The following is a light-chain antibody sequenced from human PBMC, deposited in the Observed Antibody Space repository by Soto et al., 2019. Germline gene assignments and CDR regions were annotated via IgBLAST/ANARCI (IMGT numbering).Light chain of an antibody. CDR1: GSNIGKKNNY. Sequence: QSVLTQPPSVSAAPGHTVTISCSGSGSNIGKKNNYVSWYQQFPGTAPKLLIYDSNKRPSGIPDRFSGSKSGTSATLGITGLQTGDEAEYYCGTWDSSLSAGVFGGGTKLTVL. CDR3: GTWDSSLSAGV. V-gene: IGLV1-51*01. J-gene: IGLJ2*01. CDR2: DSN.